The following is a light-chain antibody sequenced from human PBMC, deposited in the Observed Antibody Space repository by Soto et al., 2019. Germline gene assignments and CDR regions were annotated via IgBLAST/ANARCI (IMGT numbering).Light chain of an antibody. J-gene: IGKJ5*01. CDR1: QSLSSN. CDR3: QHYNSSPPIT. V-gene: IGKV3-15*01. Sequence: EIVMTQSPATLSVSPGERATLSCRASQSLSSNLAWYRQKPGQAPRLLISGASTRATGIPARFSGSGSGTEFTLTISSLQSEDFAVYYCQHYNSSPPITFGQGTRLEIK. CDR2: GAS.